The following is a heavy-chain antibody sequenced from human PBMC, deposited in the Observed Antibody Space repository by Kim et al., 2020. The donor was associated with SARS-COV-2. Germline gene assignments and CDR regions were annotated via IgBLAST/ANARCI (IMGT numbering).Heavy chain of an antibody. CDR3: TRDTPDQKAFDI. CDR2: TYYRSKWYN. V-gene: IGHV6-1*01. CDR1: GDSVSSNSAA. J-gene: IGHJ3*02. Sequence: SQTLSLTCAISGDSVSSNSAAWNWIRQSPSRGLEWLGRTYYRSKWYNDYAVSVKSRVTINPDTSKNQFSLQLNSVTPEDTAVYYCTRDTPDQKAFDIWGQGTMVAVSS.